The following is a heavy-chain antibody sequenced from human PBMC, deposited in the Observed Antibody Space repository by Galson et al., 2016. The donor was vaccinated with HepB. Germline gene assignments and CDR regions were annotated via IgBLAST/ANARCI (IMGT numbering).Heavy chain of an antibody. D-gene: IGHD4-17*01. Sequence: ETLSLTCTVSGGSIRGYNWSWIRQPPGKGLEWIGYIYYSGSTNYNPSLKSRVTISVDTPKNQFSLRLSSVTAADTAVYYCARDSYGFDYWGQGTLVTVSS. CDR2: IYYSGST. J-gene: IGHJ4*02. CDR3: ARDSYGFDY. V-gene: IGHV4-59*01. CDR1: GGSIRGYN.